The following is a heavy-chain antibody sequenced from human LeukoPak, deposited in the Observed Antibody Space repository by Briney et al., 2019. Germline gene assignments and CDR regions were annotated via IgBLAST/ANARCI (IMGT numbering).Heavy chain of an antibody. CDR3: VRGSTLRHYQY. CDR2: IYYSGST. Sequence: PSETLSLTCTVSGGSISSTTHYWGWIRRPPGKGLEWIGSIYYSGSTYYNPSLKSRLTVSVDTSKNQFSLILSSVTAADTAVYYCVRGSTLRHYQYWGQGTLVTVSS. CDR1: GGSISSTTHY. J-gene: IGHJ4*02. V-gene: IGHV4-39*01. D-gene: IGHD3-16*01.